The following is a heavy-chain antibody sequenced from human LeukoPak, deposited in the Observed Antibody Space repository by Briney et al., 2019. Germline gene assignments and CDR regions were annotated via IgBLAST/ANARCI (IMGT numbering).Heavy chain of an antibody. CDR3: ASTTVTTHVAYNY. D-gene: IGHD4-17*01. V-gene: IGHV3-21*01. Sequence: PGGSLRLSCAASGFTFSSYSMNWVRQAPGKGPEWVSSISSSSSSYIYYADSVKGRFTISRDNAKNSLYLQMNSLRAEDTAVYYCASTTVTTHVAYNYWGQGTLVTVSS. J-gene: IGHJ4*02. CDR1: GFTFSSYS. CDR2: ISSSSSSYI.